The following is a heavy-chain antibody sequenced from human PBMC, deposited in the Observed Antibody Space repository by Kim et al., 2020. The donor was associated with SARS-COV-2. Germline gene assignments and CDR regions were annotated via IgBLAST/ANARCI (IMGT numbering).Heavy chain of an antibody. J-gene: IGHJ1*01. V-gene: IGHV3-73*01. CDR2: VRNYADNYAT. D-gene: IGHD2-2*01. CDR3: ARQTDSCHDY. Sequence: GGSLRLSCVASGFIFSDSHMHWVRQASGKGLEWVGHVRNYADNYATAYGESVKGRFTISRDDSTNTAFLHLNSLRAEDTAVYYCARQTDSCHDYWGQGTRVTVSS. CDR1: GFIFSDSH.